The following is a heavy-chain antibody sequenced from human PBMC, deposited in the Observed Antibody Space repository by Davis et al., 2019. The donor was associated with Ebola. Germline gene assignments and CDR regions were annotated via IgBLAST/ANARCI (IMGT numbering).Heavy chain of an antibody. V-gene: IGHV1-69*13. Sequence: SVKVSCKASGGTFSSYAISWVRQAPGQGLEWMGGIIPIFGTANYAQKFQGRVTITADESTSTAYMELSSLRSEDTAVYFCARVPSYDDSYGYPPSYFDYWGQGTLVTVSS. J-gene: IGHJ4*02. CDR3: ARVPSYDDSYGYPPSYFDY. CDR2: IIPIFGTA. CDR1: GGTFSSYA. D-gene: IGHD3-22*01.